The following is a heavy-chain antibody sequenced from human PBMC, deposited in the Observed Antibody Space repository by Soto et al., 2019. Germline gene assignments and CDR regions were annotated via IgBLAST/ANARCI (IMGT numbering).Heavy chain of an antibody. CDR2: IYTSGST. D-gene: IGHD6-19*01. J-gene: IGHJ6*02. CDR3: ARDSAVAAKVGYYYGMDV. Sequence: SETLSITCTVSGGSISIYYWSWIRQPAGKGLEWIGRIYTSGSTNYNPSLKSRVTMSVDTSKNQFSLKLSSVTAADTAVYYCARDSAVAAKVGYYYGMDVWGQGTTVTVSS. V-gene: IGHV4-4*07. CDR1: GGSISIYY.